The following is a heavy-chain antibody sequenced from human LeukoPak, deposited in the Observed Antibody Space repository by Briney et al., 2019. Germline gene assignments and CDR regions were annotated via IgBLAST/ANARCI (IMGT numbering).Heavy chain of an antibody. J-gene: IGHJ4*02. CDR2: VSDGGGRT. V-gene: IGHV3-23*01. CDR1: GFTFSTNA. Sequence: GGSLRLSCGASGFTFSTNAMSWVRQAPGKGLEWVSGVSDGGGRTFYAESVKGRFTVSRDNSKNTLYLRMNSLRAEDTAIYYCTKNQILDDSGSWYAFWGQGTLVTVSP. CDR3: TKNQILDDSGSWYAF. D-gene: IGHD6-13*01.